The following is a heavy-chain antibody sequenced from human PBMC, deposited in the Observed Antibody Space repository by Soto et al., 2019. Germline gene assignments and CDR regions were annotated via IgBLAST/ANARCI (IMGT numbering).Heavy chain of an antibody. CDR2: IIPIFGTA. D-gene: IGHD2-2*01. Sequence: ASVKVSCKASGGTFSSYAISWVRQAPGQGLEWMGGIIPIFGTANYAQKFQGRVTITADESTSTAYMELSSLRSEDTAVYYCASTGYCSSTCCYVDYYYGMDFWCQGITVSVSS. CDR1: GGTFSSYA. J-gene: IGHJ6*02. CDR3: ASTGYCSSTCCYVDYYYGMDF. V-gene: IGHV1-69*13.